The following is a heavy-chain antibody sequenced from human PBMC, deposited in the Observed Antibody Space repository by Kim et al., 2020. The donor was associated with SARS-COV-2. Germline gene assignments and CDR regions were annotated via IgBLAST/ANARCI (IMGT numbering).Heavy chain of an antibody. D-gene: IGHD4-17*01. Sequence: KFQGRVTITADASTRTAYMELSSLRSEDTAVYYCAREEPTANYGDSGLDYWGQGTLVTVSS. CDR3: AREEPTANYGDSGLDY. J-gene: IGHJ4*02. V-gene: IGHV1-69*01.